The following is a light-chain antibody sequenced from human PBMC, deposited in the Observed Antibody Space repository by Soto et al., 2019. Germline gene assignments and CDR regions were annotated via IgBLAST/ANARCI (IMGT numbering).Light chain of an antibody. CDR1: SSDVGSYNL. V-gene: IGLV2-23*01. CDR3: CSYAGSNVV. Sequence: QSVLTQPASVSGSPEQSITISCTGTSSDVGSYNLVSWYQQHPGKAPKLMIYEGSKRPSGVSNRFSGSKSGNTASLTISGLQPEDEADYYCCSYAGSNVVFGGGTKLTVL. CDR2: EGS. J-gene: IGLJ2*01.